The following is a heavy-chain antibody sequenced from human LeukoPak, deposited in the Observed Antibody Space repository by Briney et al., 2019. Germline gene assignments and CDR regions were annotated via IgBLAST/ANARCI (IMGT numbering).Heavy chain of an antibody. CDR3: AKEIYGDSTGGRFQH. J-gene: IGHJ1*01. CDR2: ISGSGGST. Sequence: GGSLRLSCAASGFTFSSYAMSWVRQAPGKGLEWVSVISGSGGSTYYADSVKGRFTISRDNSKNTLYLQMNSLRAEDTAVYYCAKEIYGDSTGGRFQHWGQGTLVTVSS. CDR1: GFTFSSYA. V-gene: IGHV3-23*01. D-gene: IGHD4-17*01.